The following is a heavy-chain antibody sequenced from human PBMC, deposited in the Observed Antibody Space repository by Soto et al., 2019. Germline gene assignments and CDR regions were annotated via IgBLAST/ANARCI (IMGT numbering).Heavy chain of an antibody. V-gene: IGHV4-34*01. Sequence: TLSLTCAVYGGSFSGYYWSWIRQPPGKGLEWIGEINHSGSTNYNPSLKSRVTISVDTSKNQFSLKLSSVTAADTAVYYCARGGGWFDPWGQGTLVTVSS. D-gene: IGHD3-16*01. CDR2: INHSGST. CDR3: ARGGGWFDP. J-gene: IGHJ5*02. CDR1: GGSFSGYY.